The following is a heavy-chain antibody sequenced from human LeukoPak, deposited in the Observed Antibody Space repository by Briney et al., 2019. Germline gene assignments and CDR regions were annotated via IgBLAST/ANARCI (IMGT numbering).Heavy chain of an antibody. CDR3: ARGPNSNWSGLDF. J-gene: IGHJ4*02. CDR2: ISPTGGTK. D-gene: IGHD6-6*01. V-gene: IGHV3-74*01. Sequence: GGSLRLSCTASGFSFSGYWMHWARQLPGKGLVWVSRISPTGGTKSCADSVKCRFTVSRDNAKNTLYLQVNNLSAEDTTVYYCARGPNSNWSGLDFWGQGTLLTVSS. CDR1: GFSFSGYW.